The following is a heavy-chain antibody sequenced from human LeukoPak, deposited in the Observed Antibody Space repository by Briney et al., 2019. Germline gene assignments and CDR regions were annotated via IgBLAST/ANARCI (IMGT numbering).Heavy chain of an antibody. Sequence: GGSLRLSCAASGFTFSSYAMHWVRQAPGKGLEWVAVISYDGSNKYYADSVKGRFTISRDNSKNTLYLQMNSLRAEDTAVYYCGRDRAAAGYSYYFDYWGQGTLVTVSS. CDR3: GRDRAAAGYSYYFDY. D-gene: IGHD6-13*01. CDR1: GFTFSSYA. CDR2: ISYDGSNK. V-gene: IGHV3-30-3*01. J-gene: IGHJ4*02.